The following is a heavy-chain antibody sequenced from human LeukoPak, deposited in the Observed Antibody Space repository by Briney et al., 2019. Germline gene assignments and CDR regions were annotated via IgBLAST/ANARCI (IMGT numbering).Heavy chain of an antibody. CDR1: GFTFSSYS. CDR2: ISSSSSYI. CDR3: ARADSSGSFVGY. J-gene: IGHJ4*02. V-gene: IGHV3-21*01. Sequence: GGSLRLSCAASGFTFSSYSMNWVRQAPGKGLEWVSSISSSSSYICYADSVKGRFTISRDNAKNSLYLQMNSLRAEDTAVYYCARADSSGSFVGYWGQGTLVTVSS. D-gene: IGHD3-22*01.